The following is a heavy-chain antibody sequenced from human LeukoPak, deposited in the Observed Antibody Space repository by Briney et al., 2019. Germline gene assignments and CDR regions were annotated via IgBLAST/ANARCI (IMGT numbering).Heavy chain of an antibody. J-gene: IGHJ3*02. Sequence: ASVKVSCKASGYTFTSYGISWVRQAPGQGLEWMGWISAYNGNTNYAQTLQGRVTMTTDTSTSTAYMELRSLRSDDTSVYYCARDSLYSYDSSGFDIWGQGTMVTVSS. D-gene: IGHD3-22*01. CDR2: ISAYNGNT. CDR3: ARDSLYSYDSSGFDI. CDR1: GYTFTSYG. V-gene: IGHV1-18*01.